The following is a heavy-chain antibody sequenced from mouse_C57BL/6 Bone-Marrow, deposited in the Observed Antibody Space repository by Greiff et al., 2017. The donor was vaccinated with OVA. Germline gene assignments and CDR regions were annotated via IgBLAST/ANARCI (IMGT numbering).Heavy chain of an antibody. D-gene: IGHD2-2*01. Sequence: EVMLVESGGGLVQPGGSMKLSCVASGFTFSNYWMNWVRQSPEKGLEWVAQIRLKSDNYATHYAESVKGRFTISRDDSKSSVYLQMNNLRAEDTGIYYCTVFYGYPFAYWGQGTLVTVSA. CDR2: IRLKSDNYAT. CDR1: GFTFSNYW. CDR3: TVFYGYPFAY. V-gene: IGHV6-3*01. J-gene: IGHJ3*01.